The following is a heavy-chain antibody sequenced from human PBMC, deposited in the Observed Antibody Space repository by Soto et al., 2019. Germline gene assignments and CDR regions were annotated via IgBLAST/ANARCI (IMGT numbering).Heavy chain of an antibody. J-gene: IGHJ4*02. D-gene: IGHD3-22*01. V-gene: IGHV5-10-1*01. Sequence: PRTSRKVYCQGSGYSFAGYWITWVRQKPGKGLEWMGRIDPSDSQTYYSPSFRGHVTISVTKSITTVFLQWSSLRASDTAMYYCARQIYDSDTGPNFQYYFDSWGQGTPVTVSS. CDR2: IDPSDSQT. CDR1: GYSFAGYW. CDR3: ARQIYDSDTGPNFQYYFDS.